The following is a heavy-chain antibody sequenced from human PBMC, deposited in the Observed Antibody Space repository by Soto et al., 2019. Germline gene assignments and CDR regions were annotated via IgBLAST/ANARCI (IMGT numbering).Heavy chain of an antibody. CDR1: GGTFSSYA. J-gene: IGHJ4*02. Sequence: QVQLVQSGAAVKKPGSSVKVSCKASGGTFSSYAISWVRQAPGQGLEWMGGIIPIFGTANYAQKYQGRVTIAADESTSPAYRELSSLRSEDTAVYYCARQEGGGYVSDYWGQGTLVTVSA. V-gene: IGHV1-69*12. CDR3: ARQEGGGYVSDY. D-gene: IGHD1-26*01. CDR2: IIPIFGTA.